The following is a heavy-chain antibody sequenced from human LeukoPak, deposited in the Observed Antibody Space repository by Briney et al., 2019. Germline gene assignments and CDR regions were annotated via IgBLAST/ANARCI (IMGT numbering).Heavy chain of an antibody. V-gene: IGHV1-18*04. CDR3: ARDLLYCSGGSCYSLDAFDI. Sequence: GASVKVSCKASGYTFTSYGISWVRQAPGQGLGWMGWISAYNGNTNYAQKLQGRVTMTTDTSTSTAYMELRSLRSDDTAVYYCARDLLYCSGGSCYSLDAFDIWGQGTMVTVSS. CDR2: ISAYNGNT. CDR1: GYTFTSYG. D-gene: IGHD2-15*01. J-gene: IGHJ3*02.